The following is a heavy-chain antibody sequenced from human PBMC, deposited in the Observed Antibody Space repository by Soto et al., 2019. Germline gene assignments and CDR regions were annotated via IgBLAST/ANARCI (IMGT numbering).Heavy chain of an antibody. D-gene: IGHD1-1*01. CDR1: GGTSSSYA. V-gene: IGHV1-69*01. Sequence: QVQVVQSGAEVKKPGSSVRVSCKASGGTSSSYAITWMRQAPGQVLEWMGGIIPILDTTDYAQKCQGRVTFTADESTSTVYMELSSLTSEDTAVYYCASGGTTLKRRFDFWGQGTLVTVSS. CDR3: ASGGTTLKRRFDF. CDR2: IIPILDTT. J-gene: IGHJ4*02.